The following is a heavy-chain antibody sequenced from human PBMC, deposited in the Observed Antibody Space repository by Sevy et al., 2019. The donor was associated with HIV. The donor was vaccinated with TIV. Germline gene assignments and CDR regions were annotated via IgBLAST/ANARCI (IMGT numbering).Heavy chain of an antibody. CDR1: GFTFSSYW. J-gene: IGHJ4*02. V-gene: IGHV3-74*01. CDR2: INSDGSST. Sequence: GGSLRLSCAASGFTFSSYWMHWVRQAPGKGLVWVSRINSDGSSTSYADSVKGRFTISRDNAKNTLYLQMNSLRAEDTAVYYCARGEHLVALFYWGQGTLVTVSS. CDR3: ARGEHLVALFY. D-gene: IGHD2-21*01.